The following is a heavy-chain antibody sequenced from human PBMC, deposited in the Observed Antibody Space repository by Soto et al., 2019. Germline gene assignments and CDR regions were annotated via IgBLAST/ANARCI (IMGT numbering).Heavy chain of an antibody. CDR1: GGTFSSYA. CDR2: IIPIFGTA. D-gene: IGHD3-22*01. CDR3: ASGPSQYYYDSSGTFSYYGMDV. V-gene: IGHV1-69*01. J-gene: IGHJ6*02. Sequence: QVQLVQSGAEVKKPGSSVKVSCKASGGTFSSYAISWVRQAPGQGLEWMGGIIPIFGTANYAQKFQGRVTITADESTSTAYMELSSLRSEDTAVYYCASGPSQYYYDSSGTFSYYGMDVWGQGTTVTVSS.